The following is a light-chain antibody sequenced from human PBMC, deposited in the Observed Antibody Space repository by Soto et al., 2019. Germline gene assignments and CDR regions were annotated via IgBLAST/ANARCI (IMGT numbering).Light chain of an antibody. CDR2: DAS. V-gene: IGKV1-33*01. J-gene: IGKJ2*01. Sequence: DIQMTQSPSSLSASVGDRVTITCQASQDITSYLNWYQHKPGKAPKLLIYDASILEAGVPLRFSGSGSGTDFTLTISSLQPEDVATYYCQQYKGYSGTFGQGTKLEIK. CDR1: QDITSY. CDR3: QQYKGYSGT.